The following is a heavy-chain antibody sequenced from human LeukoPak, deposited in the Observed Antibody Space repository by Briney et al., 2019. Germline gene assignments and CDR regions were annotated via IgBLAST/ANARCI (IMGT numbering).Heavy chain of an antibody. D-gene: IGHD2-2*03. CDR3: ARGLGGYCSSTSCYELDY. J-gene: IGHJ4*02. CDR2: IYYSGST. Sequence: SETLSLTCTVSGGSISSYYWSWIRQPPGKGLVWIGYIYYSGSTNYNPSLKSRVTISVDTSKNQCSLKLSSVTAADTAVYYCARGLGGYCSSTSCYELDYWGQGTLVTVSS. CDR1: GGSISSYY. V-gene: IGHV4-59*01.